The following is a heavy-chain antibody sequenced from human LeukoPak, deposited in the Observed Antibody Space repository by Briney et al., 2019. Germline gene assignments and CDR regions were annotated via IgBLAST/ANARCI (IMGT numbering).Heavy chain of an antibody. V-gene: IGHV4-34*01. Sequence: SETLSLTCAVYGGSFSGYYWSWIRQPPGRGLEWIGEINHSGSTNYNPSLKSRVTISVDTSKNQFSLKLNSVTAADTAVYYCAKSNGYGLIDIWGQGTMVTVSS. J-gene: IGHJ3*02. CDR2: INHSGST. CDR3: AKSNGYGLIDI. CDR1: GGSFSGYY. D-gene: IGHD3-22*01.